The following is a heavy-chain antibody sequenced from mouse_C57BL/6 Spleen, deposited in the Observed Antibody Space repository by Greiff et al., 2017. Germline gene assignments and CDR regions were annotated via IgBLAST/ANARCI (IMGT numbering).Heavy chain of an antibody. D-gene: IGHD2-3*01. V-gene: IGHV1-22*01. Sequence: VQLQQSGPELVKPGASVKMSCKASGYTFTDYNMDWVKQSPGQSLEWIGYINPNNGGTSYNQKFKGKATLTVNKSSSTAYMELRSLTSEDSAVYYCARGVGGLLSFAYWGQGTLVTVSA. J-gene: IGHJ3*01. CDR3: ARGVGGLLSFAY. CDR2: INPNNGGT. CDR1: GYTFTDYN.